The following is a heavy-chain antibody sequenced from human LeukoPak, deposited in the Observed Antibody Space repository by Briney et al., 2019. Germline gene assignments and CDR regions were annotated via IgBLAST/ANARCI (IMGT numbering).Heavy chain of an antibody. V-gene: IGHV3-74*01. CDR3: ATGLSQYYDL. CDR2: INSDGSST. CDR1: GITFSDYW. D-gene: IGHD2-8*02. Sequence: GGSLRLSCGASGITFSDYWMHWVRQAPGKGLVWVSRINSDGSSTIYADSVKGRFTISRDNAKNTVYLQMNSLRAEDTAVFYCATGLSQYYDLWGRGNLVTVSS. J-gene: IGHJ2*01.